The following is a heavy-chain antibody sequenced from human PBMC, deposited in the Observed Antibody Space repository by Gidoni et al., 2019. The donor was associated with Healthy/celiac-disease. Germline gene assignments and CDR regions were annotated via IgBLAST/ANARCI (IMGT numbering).Heavy chain of an antibody. V-gene: IGHV4-34*01. J-gene: IGHJ4*02. D-gene: IGHD6-19*01. CDR2: INHLGST. Sequence: QGQLQQWGAGLLKPSETLSITCSVYGASFSGYYWSWIRQPPGKGLEAIGEINHLGSTNSTPSLKSRVTISVDTSKNQFSLKMSSVTAADTAVYYCARTRDSSGWYSDYWGQGTLVTVSS. CDR1: GASFSGYY. CDR3: ARTRDSSGWYSDY.